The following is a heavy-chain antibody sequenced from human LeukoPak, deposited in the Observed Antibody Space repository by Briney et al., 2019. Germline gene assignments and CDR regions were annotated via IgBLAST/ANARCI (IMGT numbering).Heavy chain of an antibody. CDR2: ISSSSIYI. Sequence: GGSLRLSCAASGFTFSSYSMNWVRQAPGKGLEWISSISSSSIYIYYADSVKGRFTISRDNAKNSLYLQMNSLRAEDTAVYYCAREEDADRYPSGSGNYPYYYYYYGMDVWGQGTTVTVSS. CDR1: GFTFSSYS. CDR3: AREEDADRYPSGSGNYPYYYYYYGMDV. V-gene: IGHV3-21*01. D-gene: IGHD3-10*01. J-gene: IGHJ6*02.